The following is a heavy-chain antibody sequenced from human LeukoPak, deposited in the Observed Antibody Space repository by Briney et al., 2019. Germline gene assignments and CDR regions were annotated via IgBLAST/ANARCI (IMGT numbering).Heavy chain of an antibody. CDR1: GVTVSNNR. J-gene: IGHJ4*02. CDR3: ARDRPVTPLGY. V-gene: IGHV3-53*01. D-gene: IGHD3-16*01. CDR2: IYSGGST. Sequence: PGGSLRLSCAASGVTVSNNRMTWVRQPPGKGLEWVSVIYSGGSTYYADSVKGRFTISRDNSKNTVYLKTKTPRAEDTAVYYCARDRPVTPLGYWGQGTLVTVSS.